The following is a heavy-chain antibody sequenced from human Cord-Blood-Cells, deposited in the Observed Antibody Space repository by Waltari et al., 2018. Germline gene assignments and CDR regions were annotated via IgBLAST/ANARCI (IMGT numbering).Heavy chain of an antibody. CDR2: NYYIGST. J-gene: IGHJ4*02. CDR1: GGSISSSSYY. Sequence: LQLQESGPGLVKPSETLSLTCTVSGGSISSSSYYWGWIRQPPGKGLGWNGSNYYIGSTYLNPSLKSRVTISVDTSNTQFSRKLSSVTAADTAVYYCARHGGSIFGVVIDYWGQGTLVTVSS. V-gene: IGHV4-39*01. CDR3: ARHGGSIFGVVIDY. D-gene: IGHD3-3*01.